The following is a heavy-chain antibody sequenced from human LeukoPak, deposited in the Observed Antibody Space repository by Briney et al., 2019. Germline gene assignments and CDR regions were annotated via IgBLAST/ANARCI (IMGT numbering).Heavy chain of an antibody. V-gene: IGHV1-8*01. CDR1: GYTFTSYD. CDR2: MNPNSGNT. Sequence: ASVKVSCKASGYTFTSYDINWVRQATGQGLEWMGWMNPNSGNTGYAQKFQGRVTMTRNTSISTAYMELSSLRSEDTAVYYCARAPIKIFDPYYYYGTDVWGQGTTVTVSS. CDR3: ARAPIKIFDPYYYYGTDV. D-gene: IGHD3-3*01. J-gene: IGHJ6*02.